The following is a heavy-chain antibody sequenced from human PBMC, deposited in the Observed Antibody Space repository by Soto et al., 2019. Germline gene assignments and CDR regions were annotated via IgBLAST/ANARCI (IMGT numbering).Heavy chain of an antibody. D-gene: IGHD5-18*01. CDR3: ARGALYSYGSYFDC. CDR2: MNPGSGDT. CDR1: GYSFTNND. J-gene: IGHJ4*02. Sequence: ASVKVSCKASGYSFTNNDVSWVRQATGQGLEWMGWMNPGSGDTGYAQKFQGRVTMTRDISIATAYMELSSLRAEDTAVYFCARGALYSYGSYFDCWGQGTLVTVSS. V-gene: IGHV1-8*01.